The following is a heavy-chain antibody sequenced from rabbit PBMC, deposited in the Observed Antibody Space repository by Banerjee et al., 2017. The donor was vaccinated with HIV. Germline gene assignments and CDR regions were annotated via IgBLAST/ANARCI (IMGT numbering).Heavy chain of an antibody. J-gene: IGHJ6*01. CDR1: GIDFSSYYY. Sequence: QEQLVESGGGLVTLGGSLKLSCKASGIDFSSYYYMCWVRQAPGKGLEWIACIDTGSRGYTWYASWAKGRFTISKTSSTTVTLQMTSLTAADTATYFCARGGVGTTYPYGGMDLRGPGTLVTVS. CDR3: ARGGVGTTYPYGGMDL. V-gene: IGHV1S45*01. D-gene: IGHD8-1*01. CDR2: IDTGSRGYT.